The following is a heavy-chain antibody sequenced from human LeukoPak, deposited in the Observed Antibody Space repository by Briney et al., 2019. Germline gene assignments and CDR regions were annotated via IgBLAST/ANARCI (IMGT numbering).Heavy chain of an antibody. CDR3: TRESRPFCPFGY. D-gene: IGHD3-16*01. CDR2: IAHDGTT. CDR1: GGPIDITNY. Sequence: SETLSLTCGVSGGPIDITNYWSWVRQAPGKGLEWIGEIAHDGTTNYNLSLRSRVAMSLDRANNQISLSLTSVTAADTAIYYCTRESRPFCPFGYWGQGVLVTVSS. J-gene: IGHJ4*02. V-gene: IGHV4-4*02.